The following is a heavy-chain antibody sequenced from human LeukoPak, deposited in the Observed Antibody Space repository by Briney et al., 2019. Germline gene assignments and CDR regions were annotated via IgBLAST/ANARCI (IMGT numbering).Heavy chain of an antibody. CDR3: ARDGLAYCDGDCYS. CDR2: ISSSGSTI. Sequence: GGSLRLSCAASGFTFSSYEMNWVRQAPGKGLEWVSYISSSGSTIYYADSAKGRFTISRDNAKNSLYLQMNSLRAEDTAVYYCARDGLAYCDGDCYSWGQGTLVTVSS. D-gene: IGHD2-21*02. J-gene: IGHJ4*02. CDR1: GFTFSSYE. V-gene: IGHV3-48*03.